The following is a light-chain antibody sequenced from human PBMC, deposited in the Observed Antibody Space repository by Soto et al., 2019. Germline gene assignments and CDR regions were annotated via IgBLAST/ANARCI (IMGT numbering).Light chain of an antibody. CDR1: QSVSSKY. J-gene: IGKJ5*01. CDR2: DAS. V-gene: IGKV3-20*01. CDR3: QQYGGTPPIT. Sequence: EIVLTQSPGSLSLSPGERATLSCRASQSVSSKYLGWYQQKPGQAPRLLIYDASSRATGIPARFSGSGSGTNFTLTISRLEPEDFAVYYCQQYGGTPPITFGQGTRLEIK.